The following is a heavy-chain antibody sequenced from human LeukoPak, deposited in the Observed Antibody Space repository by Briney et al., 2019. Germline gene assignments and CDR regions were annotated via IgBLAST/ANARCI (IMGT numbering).Heavy chain of an antibody. CDR3: ARSGDQDLYYYMDV. Sequence: ASVKVSCKASGYTFTSYDINWVRQATGQGLEWMGWMNPNSGNTGYAQKFQGRVTMTRNTSISTAYMELSSLRSEDTAVYYCARSGDQDLYYYMDVWGKGTTVTVSS. V-gene: IGHV1-8*01. CDR2: MNPNSGNT. CDR1: GYTFTSYD. J-gene: IGHJ6*03. D-gene: IGHD4-17*01.